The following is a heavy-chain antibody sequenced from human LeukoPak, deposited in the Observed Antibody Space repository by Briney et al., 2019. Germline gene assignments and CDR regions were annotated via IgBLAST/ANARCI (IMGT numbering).Heavy chain of an antibody. CDR1: RDSISSVY. J-gene: IGHJ4*02. D-gene: IGHD4-17*01. CDR3: AICNRSGMTTVSTGFDY. CDR2: IHTSGST. Sequence: SETLSLTCTLPRDSISSVYARWVSQSAGKGLEWIGRIHTSGSTNYNPSLQSRLTMSLDTSKNQFSLKLNSVTAADTAVYYSAICNRSGMTTVSTGFDYWGQGTLVTVSS. V-gene: IGHV4-4*07.